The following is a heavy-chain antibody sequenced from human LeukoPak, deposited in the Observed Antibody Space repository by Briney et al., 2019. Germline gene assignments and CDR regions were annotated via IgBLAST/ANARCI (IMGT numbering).Heavy chain of an antibody. Sequence: SETLSLTCSVSGGSTSSSDYWWGCIRQPPGEGLEWIGSVYYSGTTHYNPSLKSRVTISIYTSKNQFSLKLTSLTAADTALYYCARQVGTGRWSFDYWGQGSLVTVSS. J-gene: IGHJ4*02. CDR2: VYYSGTT. CDR3: ARQVGTGRWSFDY. CDR1: GGSTSSSDYW. D-gene: IGHD4-23*01. V-gene: IGHV4-39*01.